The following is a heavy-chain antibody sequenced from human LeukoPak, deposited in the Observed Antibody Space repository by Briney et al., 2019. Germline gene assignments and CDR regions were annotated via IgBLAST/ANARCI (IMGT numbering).Heavy chain of an antibody. CDR3: ARESNIHYYFDY. Sequence: SETLFLTCTVSGGSISSYYWSWIRQPPGKGLEWIGYIYYSGSTNYNPSLKSRVTISVDTSKNQFSLKLSSVTAADTAVYYCARESNIHYYFDYWGQGTLVTVSS. CDR2: IYYSGST. D-gene: IGHD1/OR15-1a*01. CDR1: GGSISSYY. V-gene: IGHV4-59*01. J-gene: IGHJ4*02.